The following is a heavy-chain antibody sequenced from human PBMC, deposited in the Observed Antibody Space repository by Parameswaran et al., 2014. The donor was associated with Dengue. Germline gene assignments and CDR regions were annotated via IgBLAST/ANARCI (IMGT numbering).Heavy chain of an antibody. J-gene: IGHJ6*02. Sequence: SETLSLTCTVSGRSINSGGYYWNWIRQHPGKGLEWIGYIYYSGSTSYNPSLKSRVTISLDTSKNQFSLRLSSVTAADTAVYYCSVARLFYYGSGSSSGRVDYGMDVWGQGTTVTVSS. V-gene: IGHV4-31*03. CDR1: GRSINSGGYY. CDR2: IYYSGST. CDR3: SVARLFYYGSGSSSGRVDYGMDV. D-gene: IGHD3-10*01.